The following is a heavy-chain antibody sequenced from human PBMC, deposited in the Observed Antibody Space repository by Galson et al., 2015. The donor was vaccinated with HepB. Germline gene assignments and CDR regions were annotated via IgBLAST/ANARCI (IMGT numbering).Heavy chain of an antibody. J-gene: IGHJ5*02. Sequence: SVKVSCKASGYTFTGYYMHWVRQAPGQGLEWMGRINPNSGGTNYAQKFQGRVTMTRDTSISTAYMELSRLRSDDTAVYYCARDRWTIGAAAIGRSDPWGQGTLVTVSS. CDR1: GYTFTGYY. CDR3: ARDRWTIGAAAIGRSDP. D-gene: IGHD6-13*01. CDR2: INPNSGGT. V-gene: IGHV1-2*06.